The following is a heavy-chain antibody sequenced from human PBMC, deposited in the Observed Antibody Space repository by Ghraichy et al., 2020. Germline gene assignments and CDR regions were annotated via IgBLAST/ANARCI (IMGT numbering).Heavy chain of an antibody. CDR3: ARPPPVYGGKVSPQYYFDY. Sequence: GSLRLSCAASGFTFSSYSMNWVRQAPGKGLEWVSSISSSSSYIYYSDSVKGRFTISRDNAKNSLYLQMNSLRAEDTAVYYCARPPPVYGGKVSPQYYFDYWGQGTLVTVSS. CDR1: GFTFSSYS. J-gene: IGHJ4*02. D-gene: IGHD4-23*01. V-gene: IGHV3-21*01. CDR2: ISSSSSYI.